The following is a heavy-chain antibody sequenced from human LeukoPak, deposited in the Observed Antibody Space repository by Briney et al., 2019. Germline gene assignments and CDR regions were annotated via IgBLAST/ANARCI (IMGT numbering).Heavy chain of an antibody. Sequence: ASVKVSCKASGYAFTSYYMHWVRQAPGQELEWMGIINPSGGSTSYAQKFQGRVTMTRDTSTSTVYMELSSLRSEDTAVYYCARVGYCSSTSCYAGEYFQHWGQGTLVTVSS. D-gene: IGHD2-2*03. J-gene: IGHJ1*01. V-gene: IGHV1-46*01. CDR3: ARVGYCSSTSCYAGEYFQH. CDR1: GYAFTSYY. CDR2: INPSGGST.